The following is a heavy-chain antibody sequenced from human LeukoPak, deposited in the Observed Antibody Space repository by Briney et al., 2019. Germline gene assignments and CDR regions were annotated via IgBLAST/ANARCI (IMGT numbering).Heavy chain of an antibody. CDR1: GGSISSSSYY. CDR2: INHSGST. CDR3: ARGIKVCYSSSWYYFDY. V-gene: IGHV4-39*07. D-gene: IGHD6-13*01. Sequence: PSETLSLACTDSGGSISSSSYYWGWIRQPPGKGVEWIGEINHSGSTNYNPSLKSRVTISVDTSKNQFSLKLSSVTAADTAVYYCARGIKVCYSSSWYYFDYSGQGTLVTVSS. J-gene: IGHJ4*02.